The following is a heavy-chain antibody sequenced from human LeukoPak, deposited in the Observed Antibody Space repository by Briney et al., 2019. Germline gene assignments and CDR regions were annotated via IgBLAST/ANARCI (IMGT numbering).Heavy chain of an antibody. V-gene: IGHV3-48*02. CDR1: GFTFSSYS. CDR2: ISSSSSTI. J-gene: IGHJ4*02. CDR3: AREYSSSWYEGTFDY. Sequence: PGGSLRLSCAASGFTFSSYSMNWVRQAPGKGLEWVSYISSSSSTIYYADSVKGRFTISRDNAKNSLYLQMNSLRDEDTAVYYCAREYSSSWYEGTFDYWGQGTLSPSPQ. D-gene: IGHD6-13*01.